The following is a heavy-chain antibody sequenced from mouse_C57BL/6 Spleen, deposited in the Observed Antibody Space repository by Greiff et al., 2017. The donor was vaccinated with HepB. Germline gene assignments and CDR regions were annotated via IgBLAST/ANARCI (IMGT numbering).Heavy chain of an antibody. D-gene: IGHD2-4*01. CDR3: ARYDYDGYYYAMDY. CDR2: INPYNGGT. CDR1: GYTFPDYY. V-gene: IGHV1-19*01. Sequence: EVQLQQSGPVLVKPGASVKMSCKASGYTFPDYYMNWVKQSHGKSLEWIGVINPYNGGTSYNQKFKGKATLTVDKSSSTAYMELNSLTSEDSAVYYCARYDYDGYYYAMDYWGQGTSVTVSS. J-gene: IGHJ4*01.